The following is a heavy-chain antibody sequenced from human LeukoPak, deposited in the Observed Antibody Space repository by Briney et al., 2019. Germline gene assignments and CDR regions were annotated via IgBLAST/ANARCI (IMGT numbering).Heavy chain of an antibody. CDR2: IDYSGST. J-gene: IGHJ4*02. Sequence: SETLSLTCTVSGGSVSSDSYYWSWIRQPPGKGLEWIGYIDYSGSTNYNPSLKSRVTISIDTSKNQFSLKVSSVTAADTAVYYCARAQSHYDFWSGYYIFDYWGQGTLVTVSS. CDR1: GGSVSSDSYY. CDR3: ARAQSHYDFWSGYYIFDY. V-gene: IGHV4-61*01. D-gene: IGHD3-3*01.